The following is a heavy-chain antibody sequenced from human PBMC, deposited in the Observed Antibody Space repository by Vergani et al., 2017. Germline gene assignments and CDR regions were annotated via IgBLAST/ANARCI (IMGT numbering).Heavy chain of an antibody. J-gene: IGHJ3*02. V-gene: IGHV4-34*01. CDR2: INHSGST. D-gene: IGHD1-26*01. CDR3: SRGRWDNKLRGDAFDI. Sequence: QVQLQQWGAGLLKPSETLSLTCAVYGGSFSGYYWSWIRQPPGKGLEWIGEINHSGSTNYNPSLKSRVTISVDTSKNQFSLKLSSVTAADTAVYYCSRGRWDNKLRGDAFDIWGQGTMVTVSS. CDR1: GGSFSGYY.